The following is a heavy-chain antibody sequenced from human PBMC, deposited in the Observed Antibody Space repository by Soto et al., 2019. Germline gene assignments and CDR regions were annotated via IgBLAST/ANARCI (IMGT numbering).Heavy chain of an antibody. CDR3: ARAPIGFFDSTGFYYPSFFDY. V-gene: IGHV4-31*03. D-gene: IGHD3-22*01. J-gene: IGHJ4*02. CDR2: IYFSGST. CDR1: GGSISSGGYY. Sequence: QVQLQESGPGLVKPSQSLSLTCTVSGGSISSGGYYWSWIRQPPGKGLEWIGYIYFSGSTYFNPSLKGRVAISVDTSENPFSLKLNSLTAADTAVYYCARAPIGFFDSTGFYYPSFFDYWGQGTLVTVSS.